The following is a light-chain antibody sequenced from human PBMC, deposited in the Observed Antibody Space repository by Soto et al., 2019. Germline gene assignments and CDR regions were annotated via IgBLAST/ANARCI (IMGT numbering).Light chain of an antibody. CDR2: EVN. V-gene: IGLV2-8*01. Sequence: QSALTQPPSASGSPGQSVTISCTGTSSDVGGYNYVSWYQQHPGKAPKVMIYEVNKRPSGVPDRFSGSKSGNTASLTVSGLQAEDEADYFCKTYTGSPNWVCGGGTKVTVL. J-gene: IGLJ3*02. CDR3: KTYTGSPNWV. CDR1: SSDVGGYNY.